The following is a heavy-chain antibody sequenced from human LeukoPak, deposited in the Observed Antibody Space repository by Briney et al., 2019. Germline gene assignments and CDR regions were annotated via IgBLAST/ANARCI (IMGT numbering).Heavy chain of an antibody. J-gene: IGHJ4*02. CDR2: ISVGADYI. V-gene: IGHV3-23*01. CDR1: GLTFSTYA. D-gene: IGHD3-3*01. Sequence: GGSLRLSCAASGLTFSTYAMNWFRQAPGKGLEWVSTISVGADYIFYADSVKGRFTISRDDSNNAPYLQMHSLRAEDTAVYYCASGPPFLKYFEYWGQGTLLTVYS. CDR3: ASGPPFLKYFEY.